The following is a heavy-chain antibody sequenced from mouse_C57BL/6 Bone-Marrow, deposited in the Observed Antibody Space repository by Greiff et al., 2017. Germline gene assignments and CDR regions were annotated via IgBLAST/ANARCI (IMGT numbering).Heavy chain of an antibody. Sequence: EVQVVESGGGLVKPGGSLKLSCAASGFTFSSYAMSWVRQTPEKRLEWVATISDGGSYTYYPDNVKGRFTISRDNAKNNLYLQMSHLKSEDTAMYYCARNEEYLFAYWGKGTLVTVSA. CDR3: ARNEEYLFAY. V-gene: IGHV5-4*01. CDR1: GFTFSSYA. CDR2: ISDGGSYT. J-gene: IGHJ3*01. D-gene: IGHD5-1*01.